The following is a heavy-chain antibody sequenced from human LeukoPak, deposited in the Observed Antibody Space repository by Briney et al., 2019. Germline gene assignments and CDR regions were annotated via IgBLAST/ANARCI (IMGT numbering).Heavy chain of an antibody. CDR2: MYYRGIT. J-gene: IGHJ4*02. CDR3: ARVGCSNSYCYVRGMDY. D-gene: IGHD3-10*02. V-gene: IGHV4-59*08. CDR1: GDSIDASY. Sequence: PSETLSLTCSVSGDSIDASYWSWIRQPPGKGLEWIGYMYYRGITNYNPSLKSRVTISIDTSKNDFSLSLSSVTAADTAVYYCARVGCSNSYCYVRGMDYWGQGTLVTVSS.